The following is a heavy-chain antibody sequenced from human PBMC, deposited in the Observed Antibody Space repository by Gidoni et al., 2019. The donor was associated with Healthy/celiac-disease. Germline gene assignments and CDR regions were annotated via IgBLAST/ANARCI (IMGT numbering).Heavy chain of an antibody. V-gene: IGHV3-74*01. CDR3: ARIGTLWSFYYYYYMDV. Sequence: EVQLVESGGGVVQPGGSLRLSCSASGFTFSSYWMHWVRQAPGKGLVWVSRIKSDGSSTSYADSVKGRFTISRDNAKNTLYLQMNSLRAEDTAVYYCARIGTLWSFYYYYYMDVWGKGTTVTVSS. CDR1: GFTFSSYW. CDR2: IKSDGSST. D-gene: IGHD5-18*01. J-gene: IGHJ6*03.